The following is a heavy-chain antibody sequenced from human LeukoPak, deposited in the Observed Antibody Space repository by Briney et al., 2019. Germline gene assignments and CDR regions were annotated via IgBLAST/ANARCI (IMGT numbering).Heavy chain of an antibody. CDR2: IRVIPSVT. CDR1: GFTLSDYS. V-gene: IGHV3-23*01. D-gene: IGHD2-15*01. J-gene: IGHJ5*02. Sequence: GGSLRLSCAASGFTLSDYSMTWVRQPPGRGLEWVSTIRVIPSVTFYADSVKGRFTISRDNSKNIVSLEMNSLRAEDTAIYYCAKGGYTTWFAPWGQGTLVTVSS. CDR3: AKGGYTTWFAP.